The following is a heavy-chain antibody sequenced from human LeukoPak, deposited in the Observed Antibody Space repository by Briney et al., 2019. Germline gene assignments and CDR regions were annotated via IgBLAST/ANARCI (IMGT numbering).Heavy chain of an antibody. J-gene: IGHJ4*02. CDR1: GFTFSSYW. Sequence: PGGSLRLSCAASGFTFSSYWMSWVRQAPGKGLEWVANIKQDGSEKYYVDSVKGRFIISRDNANNSVYLQMNSLRVEDTAVYYCAKNKQWLLLDYWGQGTRVTVSS. CDR3: AKNKQWLLLDY. D-gene: IGHD6-19*01. V-gene: IGHV3-7*03. CDR2: IKQDGSEK.